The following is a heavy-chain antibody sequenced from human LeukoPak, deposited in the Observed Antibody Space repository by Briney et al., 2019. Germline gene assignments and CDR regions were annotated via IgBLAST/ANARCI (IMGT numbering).Heavy chain of an antibody. CDR3: AELGITMIGGV. Sequence: IPSETLSLTCTVSGGSISSSSYYWAWIRQPPGKGLEWIGSIYYSGSTYYNPSLESRVTMSLDTSKNQCSLKLSSVTAADTAVYYCAELGITMIGGVWGKGTTVTISS. D-gene: IGHD3-10*02. CDR2: IYYSGST. J-gene: IGHJ6*04. CDR1: GGSISSSSYY. V-gene: IGHV4-39*07.